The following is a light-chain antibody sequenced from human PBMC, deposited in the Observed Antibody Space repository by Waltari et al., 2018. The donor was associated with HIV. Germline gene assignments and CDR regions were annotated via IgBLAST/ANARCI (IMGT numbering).Light chain of an antibody. J-gene: IGLJ1*01. V-gene: IGLV1-40*01. Sequence: QSVLTQPPSVSGAPGQRVTISCTGSSSNLGAGFEGQGYQQLPGTAPKLLIYGSGNRPSVVPDRFSGSRSGSSASLAITGLQADDEADYYCQSFDSSLSGYVFGIGTKVTVL. CDR1: SSNLGAGFE. CDR3: QSFDSSLSGYV. CDR2: GSG.